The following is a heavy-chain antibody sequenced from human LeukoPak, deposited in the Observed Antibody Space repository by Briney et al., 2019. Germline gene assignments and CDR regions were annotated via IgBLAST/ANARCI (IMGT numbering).Heavy chain of an antibody. CDR1: GFTFSSYA. D-gene: IGHD3-22*01. CDR2: ISGSGDNT. J-gene: IGHJ4*02. V-gene: IGHV3-23*01. CDR3: AKGSYYDSSGSFYFDY. Sequence: PGGSLRLSCAASGFTFSSYAMSWVRQAPGKGLEWVSGISGSGDNTYYADSVKGRFTISRDNSKNTLYVQVNSLGTEDTAAYYCAKGSYYDSSGSFYFDYWVQGTLVTVSS.